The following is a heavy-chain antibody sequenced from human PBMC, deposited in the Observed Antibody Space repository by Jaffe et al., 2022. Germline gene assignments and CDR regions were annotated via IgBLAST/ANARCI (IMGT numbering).Heavy chain of an antibody. CDR3: ARVPWGSGVRGVMDDAFDI. V-gene: IGHV4-61*02. CDR1: GGSISSGSYY. J-gene: IGHJ3*02. Sequence: QVQLQESGPGLVKPSQTLSLTCTVSGGSISSGSYYWSWIRQPAGKGLEWIGRIYTSGSTNYNPSLKSRVTISVDTSKNQFSLKLSSVTAADTAVYYCARVPWGSGVRGVMDDAFDIWGQGTMVTVSS. CDR2: IYTSGST. D-gene: IGHD3-10*01.